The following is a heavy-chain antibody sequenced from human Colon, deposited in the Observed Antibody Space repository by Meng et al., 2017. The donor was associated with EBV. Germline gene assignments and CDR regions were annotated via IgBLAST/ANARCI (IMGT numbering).Heavy chain of an antibody. Sequence: QVQLQQWGARLLKTSETLSITCAVSGGSFSGYAWSWISQAQGKGLEWIGENNHSVSIKFNQSLASRVSISVDTSENQVSLKLTSVTAAETAVYYCARRTTVNLRSFDSWGQGTLVTVSS. CDR3: ARRTTVNLRSFDS. CDR1: GGSFSGYA. J-gene: IGHJ4*02. D-gene: IGHD4-17*01. V-gene: IGHV4-34*01. CDR2: NNHSVSI.